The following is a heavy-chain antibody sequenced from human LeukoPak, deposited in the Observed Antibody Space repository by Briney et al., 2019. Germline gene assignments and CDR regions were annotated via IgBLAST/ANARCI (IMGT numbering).Heavy chain of an antibody. V-gene: IGHV3-30*02. CDR1: GFTFSSYG. CDR3: AKDFDYYDSSGYSYYFDY. J-gene: IGHJ4*02. CDR2: IRYDGSNK. Sequence: GGSLRLSCAASGFTFSSYGMHWVRQARGKGLEWVAFIRYDGSNKYYADSVKGRFTISRDNSKNTLYPQMNSLRAEDTAVYYCAKDFDYYDSSGYSYYFDYWGQGTLVTVSS. D-gene: IGHD3-22*01.